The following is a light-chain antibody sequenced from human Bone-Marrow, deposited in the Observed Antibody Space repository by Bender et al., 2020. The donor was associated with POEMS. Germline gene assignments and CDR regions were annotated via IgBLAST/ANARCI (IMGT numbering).Light chain of an antibody. V-gene: IGLV2-23*02. Sequence: QSALTQPASVSGSPGQSITISCTGASSDVGAYNLVSWFQQHPGKAPELMIYEVNKRPSGVSNRFSGSKSGNTASLTISGLQADDEAEYYCCSYAVGRSYVFGTGTKVTVL. CDR2: EVN. J-gene: IGLJ1*01. CDR1: SSDVGAYNL. CDR3: CSYAVGRSYV.